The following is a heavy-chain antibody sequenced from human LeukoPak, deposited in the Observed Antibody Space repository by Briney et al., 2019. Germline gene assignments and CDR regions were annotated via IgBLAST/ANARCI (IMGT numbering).Heavy chain of an antibody. CDR3: ARSNPNRNALDL. V-gene: IGHV3-7*01. Sequence: PGGSLRASCAASGFTLNSYLMSWVRQAPGRGLEWVANIKKDGSEESYLDSVKGRFTVSRDNAKNSLFLQMNSLRGEDTAVYYCARSNPNRNALDLCGQGTMVTISS. CDR2: IKKDGSEE. J-gene: IGHJ3*01. D-gene: IGHD1-14*01. CDR1: GFTLNSYL.